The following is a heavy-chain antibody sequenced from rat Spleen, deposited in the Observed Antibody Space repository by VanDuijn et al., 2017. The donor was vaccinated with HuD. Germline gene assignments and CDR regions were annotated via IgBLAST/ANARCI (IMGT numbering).Heavy chain of an antibody. CDR3: TRGTYFRH. CDR2: ITNTGGST. CDR1: GFTFTNYW. D-gene: IGHD4-6*01. J-gene: IGHJ2*01. Sequence: EVQLVESGGGLVQPGRSLKLSCIASGFTFTNYWMTWIRQAPGKGLEWVASITNTGGSTYYPDSVKGRFTISRDIAKSTLYLQMNTLRFEDTATYYCTRGTYFRHWGQGVMVTVSS. V-gene: IGHV5-31*01.